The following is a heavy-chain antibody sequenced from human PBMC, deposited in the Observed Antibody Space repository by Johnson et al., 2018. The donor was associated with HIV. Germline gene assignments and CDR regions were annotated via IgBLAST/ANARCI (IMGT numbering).Heavy chain of an antibody. CDR3: ARDERRIAAAGTRGDAFDI. J-gene: IGHJ3*02. CDR2: ISYDGSNK. V-gene: IGHV3-30*03. CDR1: GLSVNRDF. Sequence: QVQLVESGGGLIQPGGSLRLSCAVSGLSVNRDFMTWVRQAPGKGLEWVAVISYDGSNKYYADSVKGRFTISRDNSKNTLYLQMNSLRAEDTAVYYCARDERRIAAAGTRGDAFDIWGQGTMVTVSS. D-gene: IGHD6-13*01.